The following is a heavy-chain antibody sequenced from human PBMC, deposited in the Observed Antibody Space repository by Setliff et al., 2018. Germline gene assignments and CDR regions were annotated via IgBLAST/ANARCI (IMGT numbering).Heavy chain of an antibody. CDR3: ARSPAFDY. J-gene: IGHJ4*02. CDR2: SRDKASSYTI. CDR1: GFTFSDNG. Sequence: GGSLRLSCEASGFTFSDNGMAWVRQAPGRGLEWVARSRDKASSYTIAYAASVEGRFTISRDDSENSVYLEMNRLNTDDTAVYYCARSPAFDYWGQGTLVTVSS. V-gene: IGHV3-72*01. D-gene: IGHD2-15*01.